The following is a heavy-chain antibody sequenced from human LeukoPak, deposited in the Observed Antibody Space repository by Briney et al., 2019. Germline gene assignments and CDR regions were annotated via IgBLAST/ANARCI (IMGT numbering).Heavy chain of an antibody. V-gene: IGHV1-2*02. CDR1: GYTLTGYY. D-gene: IGHD3-9*01. CDR3: ARGDILTGYYPSPVDY. CDR2: INLNSGGT. J-gene: IGHJ4*02. Sequence: GASVKVSCKASGYTLTGYYMHWVRQAPGQGLEWMGWINLNSGGTNYAQKFQGRVTMTRDTSISTAYMELSRLRSDDTAVYYCARGDILTGYYPSPVDYWGQGTLVTVSS.